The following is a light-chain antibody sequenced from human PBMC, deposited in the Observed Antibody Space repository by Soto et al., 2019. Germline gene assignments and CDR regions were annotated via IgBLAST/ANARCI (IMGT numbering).Light chain of an antibody. CDR3: HQYGTLPYA. V-gene: IGKV3-20*01. Sequence: EIVMTQSPATLSVSPGERATLSCRASQSVNSNYLAWYQQKPGQAPRLLIYGISKRATDIPDRFSGSGSGTEFTLTISRLEPEDFAVYYCHQYGTLPYAFGQGTKLQIK. CDR2: GIS. CDR1: QSVNSNY. J-gene: IGKJ2*01.